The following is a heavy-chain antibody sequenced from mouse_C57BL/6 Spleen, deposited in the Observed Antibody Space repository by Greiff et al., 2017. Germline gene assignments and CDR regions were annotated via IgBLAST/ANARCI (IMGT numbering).Heavy chain of an antibody. J-gene: IGHJ2*01. CDR2: ISYDGSN. D-gene: IGHD2-4*01. CDR3: ARVGIYYDYDETFDY. V-gene: IGHV3-6*01. Sequence: DVKLQESGPGLVKPSQSLSLTCSVTGYSITSGYYWNWIRQFPGNKLEWMGYISYDGSNNYNPSLKNRISITRDTSKNQFFLKLNSVTTEDTATYYCARVGIYYDYDETFDYWGQGTTLTVSS. CDR1: GYSITSGYY.